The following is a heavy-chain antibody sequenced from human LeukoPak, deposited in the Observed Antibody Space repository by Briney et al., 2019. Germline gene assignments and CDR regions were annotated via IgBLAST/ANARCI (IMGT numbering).Heavy chain of an antibody. CDR2: ISAYNGNT. Sequence: GASVKVSCKASGYTFTGYYMHWVRQAPGQGLEWMGWISAYNGNTNFAQKVQGRVTMTTDTSTNTAYMELRSLRSDDTAVYYCARGRYSSSPPDYWGQGTLVTVSS. V-gene: IGHV1-18*04. J-gene: IGHJ4*02. CDR1: GYTFTGYY. D-gene: IGHD6-13*01. CDR3: ARGRYSSSPPDY.